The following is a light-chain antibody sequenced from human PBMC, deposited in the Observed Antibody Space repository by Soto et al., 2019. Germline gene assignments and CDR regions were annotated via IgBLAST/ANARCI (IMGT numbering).Light chain of an antibody. CDR1: QSISSS. J-gene: IGKJ5*01. V-gene: IGKV3-15*01. CDR3: KQYKNWPPIT. CDR2: GTS. Sequence: EIVLTQSPATLSLSPGERATLSCRASQSISSSLAWYQQKPGQAPRLLIYGTSTRATGIPDRFSGSGSGTEFALTISSLQSEEFAIYYCKQYKNWPPITFGQGTRPEIK.